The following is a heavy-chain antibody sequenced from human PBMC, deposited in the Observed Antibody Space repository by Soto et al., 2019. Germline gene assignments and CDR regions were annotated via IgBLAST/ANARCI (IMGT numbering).Heavy chain of an antibody. CDR1: GGSISSYY. Sequence: SETLSLTCTVSGGSISSYYWSWIRQPPGKGLEWIGYIYYSGSTNYNPSLKSRVTISVDTSKNQFSLKLSSVTAADTAVYYCARVYAIRWSRGDAFDIWGQGTMVTVSS. D-gene: IGHD2-8*01. J-gene: IGHJ3*02. CDR3: ARVYAIRWSRGDAFDI. V-gene: IGHV4-59*01. CDR2: IYYSGST.